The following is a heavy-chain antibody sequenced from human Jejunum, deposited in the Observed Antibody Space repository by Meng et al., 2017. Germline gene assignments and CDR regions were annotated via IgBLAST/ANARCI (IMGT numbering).Heavy chain of an antibody. CDR1: GGSISSDS. V-gene: IGHV4-59*01. Sequence: QVELQESGPGLGKQSETLSRTCTIAGGSISSDSWSWIRQTPGKGLKWIGYRHVTGTTSSNPSLKSRLHISVDTSKNHFFLNVTSVTAADTAIYYCARGWELLDSWGQGTLVTVSS. D-gene: IGHD1-26*01. CDR3: ARGWELLDS. J-gene: IGHJ4*02. CDR2: RHVTGTT.